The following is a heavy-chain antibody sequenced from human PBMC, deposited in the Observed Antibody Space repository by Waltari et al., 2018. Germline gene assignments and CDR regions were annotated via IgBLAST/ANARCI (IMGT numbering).Heavy chain of an antibody. CDR2: IYYSGST. D-gene: IGHD1-26*01. V-gene: IGHV4-39*01. CDR1: GGSISSSSYY. Sequence: QLQLQESGPGLVKPSETLSLTCTVSGGSISSSSYYWGWIRQPPGKGLEWIGSIYYSGSTYYNPSLKSRVTISVDTSKNQFSLKLSSVTAADTAVYYCARHEGGSYLGRNWFDPWGQGTLVTVSS. CDR3: ARHEGGSYLGRNWFDP. J-gene: IGHJ5*02.